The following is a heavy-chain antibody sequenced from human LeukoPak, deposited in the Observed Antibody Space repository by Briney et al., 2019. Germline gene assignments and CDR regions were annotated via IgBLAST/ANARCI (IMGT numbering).Heavy chain of an antibody. V-gene: IGHV3-23*01. CDR2: ISPSADIK. CDR3: AKDDAWLRFGE. Sequence: PGGSLRLSCAASGFTFSSYAMSWVRQAPGKGLEWVSGISPSADIKYYADSVKGRFTISRGNSKNMLYLEVISLTADDTAVYYCAKDDAWLRFGEWSQGTLVTVSS. D-gene: IGHD3-10*01. J-gene: IGHJ4*02. CDR1: GFTFSSYA.